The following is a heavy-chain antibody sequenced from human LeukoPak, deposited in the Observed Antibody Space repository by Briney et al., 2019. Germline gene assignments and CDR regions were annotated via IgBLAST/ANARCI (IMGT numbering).Heavy chain of an antibody. Sequence: SETXSLTCTVSGGSISSYYWSWIRQPPGKGLEWIGYIYYSGSTNYNPSLKSRVTISVDTSKNQFSLKLSSVTAADTAVYYCARTNSKKNWFDPWGQGTLVTVSS. J-gene: IGHJ5*02. D-gene: IGHD2-8*01. CDR2: IYYSGST. CDR1: GGSISSYY. V-gene: IGHV4-59*01. CDR3: ARTNSKKNWFDP.